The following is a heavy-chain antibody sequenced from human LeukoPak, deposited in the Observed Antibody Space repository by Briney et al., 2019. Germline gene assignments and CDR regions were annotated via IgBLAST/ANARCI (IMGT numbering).Heavy chain of an antibody. Sequence: ASVKDSCKVSGYTLTELSMHWVRQAPGKGLEWMGGFDPEDGETIYAQKFQGRVTMTEDTSTDTAYMELSSLRSEDTAVYYCATWASVVPAAIRWFDPWGQGTLVTVSS. CDR1: GYTLTELS. CDR2: FDPEDGET. CDR3: ATWASVVPAAIRWFDP. J-gene: IGHJ5*02. D-gene: IGHD2-2*01. V-gene: IGHV1-24*01.